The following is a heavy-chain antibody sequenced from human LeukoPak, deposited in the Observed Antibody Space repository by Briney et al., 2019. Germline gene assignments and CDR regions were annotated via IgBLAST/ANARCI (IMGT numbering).Heavy chain of an antibody. V-gene: IGHV4-38-2*02. D-gene: IGHD2-2*01. CDR3: ARHVRDRRDIVVVPAARPGLGVASDVEYYFDY. CDR2: IHYSGYT. J-gene: IGHJ4*02. CDR1: GYSISSDYY. Sequence: MASETLSLTCTVSGYSISSDYYWGWIRQPPGKGLEWIGSIHYSGYTYYNPSLKSRVTISVDTSKNQFSLKLSSVTAADTAVYYCARHVRDRRDIVVVPAARPGLGVASDVEYYFDYWGQGTLVTVSS.